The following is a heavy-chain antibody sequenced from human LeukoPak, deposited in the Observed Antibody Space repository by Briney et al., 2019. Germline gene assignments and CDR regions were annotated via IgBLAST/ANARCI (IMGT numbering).Heavy chain of an antibody. D-gene: IGHD2-2*03. CDR2: IYYSGST. V-gene: IGHV4-39*01. Sequence: PSETLSLTCTVSGGSISSSSYYWGWIRQPPGKGLEWIGSIYYSGSTYYNPSLKSRVTISVDTSKNQFSLKLSSVTAADTAVYYCARHDVDIVVVPAAVNWFDPWGQGTLVTASS. CDR3: ARHDVDIVVVPAAVNWFDP. CDR1: GGSISSSSYY. J-gene: IGHJ5*02.